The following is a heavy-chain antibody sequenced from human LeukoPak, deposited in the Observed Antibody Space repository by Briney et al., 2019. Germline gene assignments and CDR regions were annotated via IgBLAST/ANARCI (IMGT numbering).Heavy chain of an antibody. CDR1: GGSISSGDYY. J-gene: IGHJ4*02. D-gene: IGHD3-10*01. V-gene: IGHV4-61*02. CDR2: IYSSGTT. Sequence: SQTLSLTCTVSGGSISSGDYYWSWIRQPAGKRLEWIGRIYSSGTTNYNPSLKSRVTISVDTSKNQFSLKLNSVTATDTAVYYCARGPTYGQAFDFWGQGTLVTVSS. CDR3: ARGPTYGQAFDF.